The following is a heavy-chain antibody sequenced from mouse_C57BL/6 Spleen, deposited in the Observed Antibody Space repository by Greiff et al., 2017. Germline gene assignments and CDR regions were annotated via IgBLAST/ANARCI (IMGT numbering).Heavy chain of an antibody. J-gene: IGHJ1*03. Sequence: VQLVQPGAELVKPGASVKLSCTASGYTFTSYWMHWVKQTPGQGLEWIEMIHPNSGSTNYKEKFKCKATLTVDKASSTAYMQLSSLTSEDAAVYYCARNGYYRYFDVWGTGTTVTVSS. D-gene: IGHD2-2*01. CDR1: GYTFTSYW. CDR2: IHPNSGST. CDR3: ARNGYYRYFDV. V-gene: IGHV1-64*01.